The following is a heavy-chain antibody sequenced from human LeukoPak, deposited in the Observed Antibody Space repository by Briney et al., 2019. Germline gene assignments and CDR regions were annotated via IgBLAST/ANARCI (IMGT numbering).Heavy chain of an antibody. V-gene: IGHV4-39*01. Sequence: SETLSLTCTVSGGSISSSSYYWGWIRQPPGKGLEWIGSIYYSGSTYYNPSLKSRVTISVDTSKNQFSLKLSSVTAADTAVYYCATRDTAMEPFDYWGQGTLVTVSS. CDR3: ATRDTAMEPFDY. D-gene: IGHD5-18*01. J-gene: IGHJ4*02. CDR1: GGSISSSSYY. CDR2: IYYSGST.